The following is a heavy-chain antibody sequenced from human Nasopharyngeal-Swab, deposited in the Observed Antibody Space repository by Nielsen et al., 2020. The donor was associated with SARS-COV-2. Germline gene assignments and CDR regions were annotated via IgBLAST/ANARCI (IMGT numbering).Heavy chain of an antibody. Sequence: ASVKVSCKASGYTFTSYGISWVRQAPGQGLEWMGWISAYNGNTNYAQKRQGRVTMTTDTSTSTAYMELRSLRSDDTAVYYCAREIFGVANYYYYYMDVWGKGTTVTVSS. J-gene: IGHJ6*03. CDR3: AREIFGVANYYYYYMDV. D-gene: IGHD3-3*01. V-gene: IGHV1-18*01. CDR1: GYTFTSYG. CDR2: ISAYNGNT.